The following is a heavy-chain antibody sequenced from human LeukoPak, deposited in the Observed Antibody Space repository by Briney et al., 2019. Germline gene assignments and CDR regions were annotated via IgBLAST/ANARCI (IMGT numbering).Heavy chain of an antibody. V-gene: IGHV4-59*01. D-gene: IGHD5-24*01. CDR2: IYYSGST. CDR3: ARVRGEMATDY. J-gene: IGHJ4*02. Sequence: SETLSLTCTVSGGSISSYYCSWIRQPPGKGLEWIGYIYYSGSTNYNPSLKSRVTISVDTSKNQFSLKLSSVTAADTAVYYCARVRGEMATDYWGQGTLVTVSS. CDR1: GGSISSYY.